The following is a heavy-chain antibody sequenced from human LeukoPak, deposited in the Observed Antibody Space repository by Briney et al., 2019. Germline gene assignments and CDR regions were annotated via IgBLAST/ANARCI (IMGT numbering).Heavy chain of an antibody. Sequence: GGSLRLSCAASGFTFSSYGMHWVRQAPGKGLEGVAVIWYDGSNKYYADSVKGRFTISRDNSKNTLYLQMNSLRAEDTAVYYCARVIEYSSGWNRLGYYYCYGMDVWGQGTTVTVSS. V-gene: IGHV3-33*01. D-gene: IGHD6-19*01. CDR3: ARVIEYSSGWNRLGYYYCYGMDV. J-gene: IGHJ6*02. CDR1: GFTFSSYG. CDR2: IWYDGSNK.